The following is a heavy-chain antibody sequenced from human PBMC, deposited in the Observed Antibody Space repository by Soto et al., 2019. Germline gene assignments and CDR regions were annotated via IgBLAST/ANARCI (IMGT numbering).Heavy chain of an antibody. CDR2: SYYSGST. V-gene: IGHV4-39*01. Sequence: QLQLQESGPGLVKPSETLSLTCTVSGGSISSSSYYWGWIRQPPGKGLEWIGSSYYSGSTYYNPSLKSRVTISVDTSKNQFSLKLSSVTAADTAVYYCARPLLTYGGFDYWGQGTLVTVSS. CDR1: GGSISSSSYY. D-gene: IGHD4-17*01. CDR3: ARPLLTYGGFDY. J-gene: IGHJ4*02.